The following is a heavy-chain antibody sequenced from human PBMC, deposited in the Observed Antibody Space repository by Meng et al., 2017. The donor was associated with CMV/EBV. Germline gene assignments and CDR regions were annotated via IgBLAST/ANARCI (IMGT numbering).Heavy chain of an antibody. CDR1: GGSISSGDYY. CDR3: ARVTSRVAGAFDY. D-gene: IGHD1-14*01. V-gene: IGHV4-30-4*08. J-gene: IGHJ4*02. Sequence: QVQLHESGPGLVKPSQTLSLTCTVSGGSISSGDYYWSWIRQPPGKGLEWIGYIYYSGSTYYNPSLKSRVTISVDTSKNQFSLKLSSVTAADTAVYYCARVTSRVAGAFDYWGQGTLVTVSS. CDR2: IYYSGST.